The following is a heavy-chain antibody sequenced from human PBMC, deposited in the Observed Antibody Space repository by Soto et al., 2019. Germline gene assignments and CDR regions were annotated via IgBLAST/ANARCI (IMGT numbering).Heavy chain of an antibody. J-gene: IGHJ6*02. CDR1: GFTFSTYA. Sequence: LRLSCAASGFTFSTYAMNWVRQAPGKGLAWVSGIGGTGRQTYYADSVKGRFTISRDNARNILSLEMKSLRAEDTAVYYCARSPYYYYGMDVWGQGTTVTVSS. D-gene: IGHD3-10*01. CDR2: IGGTGRQT. V-gene: IGHV3-23*01. CDR3: ARSPYYYYGMDV.